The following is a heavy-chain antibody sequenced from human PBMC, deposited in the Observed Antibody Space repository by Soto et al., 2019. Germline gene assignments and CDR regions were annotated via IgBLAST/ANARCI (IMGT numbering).Heavy chain of an antibody. CDR1: GGSFSGSY. CDR2: INHSGST. V-gene: IGHV4-34*01. J-gene: IGHJ6*02. D-gene: IGHD6-19*01. Sequence: SEPLSLTFAVHGGSFSGSYSSWIRQPPGKGLEWIGEINHSGSTNYNPSLKSRVTISVDTSKNQFSLKLGSVTAADTAVYYCARVRGRSGWRNYYGMDVWGQGTTVTVSS. CDR3: ARVRGRSGWRNYYGMDV.